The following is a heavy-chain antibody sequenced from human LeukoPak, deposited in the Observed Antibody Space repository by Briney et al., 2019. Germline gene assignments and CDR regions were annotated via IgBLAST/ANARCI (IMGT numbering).Heavy chain of an antibody. CDR2: LRADGDKR. D-gene: IGHD4/OR15-4a*01. CDR3: VRDHYGTNSLDY. Sequence: GGSLRLSCAASGFTFRNYWMHWVRQGPGGGLEWVSRLRADGDKRSYAASVRDRFTISRDNAKNMLYLQMNSLRVEDTAVYYCVRDHYGTNSLDYWGQGTPVTASS. J-gene: IGHJ4*02. V-gene: IGHV3-74*01. CDR1: GFTFRNYW.